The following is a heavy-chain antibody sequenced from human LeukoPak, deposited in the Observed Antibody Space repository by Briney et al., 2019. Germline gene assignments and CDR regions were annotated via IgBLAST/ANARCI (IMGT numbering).Heavy chain of an antibody. CDR2: ISTSGSTI. Sequence: GGSLRLSCAASGFTFSSYEMNRVRQAPGKGLDWVSYISTSGSTIYYADSVKGRFTISRDNAKNSLYLQMNSLRAEDTAVYYCATSRGSWPDYFDYWGQGTLVTVSS. D-gene: IGHD6-13*01. CDR3: ATSRGSWPDYFDY. V-gene: IGHV3-48*03. J-gene: IGHJ4*02. CDR1: GFTFSSYE.